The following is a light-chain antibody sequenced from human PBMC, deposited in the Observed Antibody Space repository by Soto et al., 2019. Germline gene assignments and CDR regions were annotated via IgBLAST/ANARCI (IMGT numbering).Light chain of an antibody. J-gene: IGKJ4*01. CDR3: RQHNSSRGT. CDR2: AAS. CDR1: QGFKND. Sequence: DIQMTQSPSSLSASVGDRVTITCRASQGFKNDLGWYQQKPGKAPKRLIYAASSLQSGVPSRFSGSGSGTAFTLTLSSLRPEGFATDYWRQHNSSRGTFGGGTKVEIK. V-gene: IGKV1-17*01.